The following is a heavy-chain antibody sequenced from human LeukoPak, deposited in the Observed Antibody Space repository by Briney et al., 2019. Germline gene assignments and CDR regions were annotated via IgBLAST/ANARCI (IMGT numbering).Heavy chain of an antibody. D-gene: IGHD4-17*01. CDR2: ISGSGGST. J-gene: IGHJ5*02. Sequence: PGGSLRLSCAASGFTFSSYAMNWVRQAPGKGLEWVSAISGSGGSTYYADSVQGRFSISRDNSKNTLYLQMNSLRAEDTAVYYCAKDRIRSSPGNWFDPWGQGTLVTVSS. CDR3: AKDRIRSSPGNWFDP. CDR1: GFTFSSYA. V-gene: IGHV3-23*01.